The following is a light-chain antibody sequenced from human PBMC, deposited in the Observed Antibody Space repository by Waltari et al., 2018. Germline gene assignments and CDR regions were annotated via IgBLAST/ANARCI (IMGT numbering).Light chain of an antibody. CDR1: HSVSDF. CDR2: RAS. J-gene: IGKJ1*01. CDR3: HQYDNRWT. V-gene: IGKV1-5*03. Sequence: DIQMTQSPSTLSASVGDRVTITCRASHSVSDFLAWHQQKPGKAPKVLFYRASNLASGVPSTFSGSGSGTEFTLTISSLQPDDFATYYCHQYDNRWTFGQGTTVEI.